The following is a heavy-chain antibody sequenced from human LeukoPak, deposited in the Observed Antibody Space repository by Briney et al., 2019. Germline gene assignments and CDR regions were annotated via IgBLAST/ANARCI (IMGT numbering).Heavy chain of an antibody. CDR1: GSSINNADYY. J-gene: IGHJ4*02. V-gene: IGHV4-30-4*01. CDR2: IYYSENT. D-gene: IGHD3-10*01. CDR3: ARTYGSGTDPRSFDY. Sequence: PSQTLSLTCTVSGSSINNADYYWSWIRQPPGKGLEWIGYIYYSENTYYNPSLKSRVIISVDTSKNQFSLKLSSVTAADTAVYYCARTYGSGTDPRSFDYWGQGTLVTVSS.